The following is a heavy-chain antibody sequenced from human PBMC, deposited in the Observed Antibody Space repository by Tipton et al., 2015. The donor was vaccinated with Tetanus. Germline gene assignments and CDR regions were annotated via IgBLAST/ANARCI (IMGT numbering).Heavy chain of an antibody. CDR2: INHSGTS. Sequence: TLSLTCAVNGGAFSGYYWTWIRQFPGKGLEWIGEINHSGTSNHNPSLKNRATTSVDTSKNHFFLQLSSVTAADTAVYYCARRVVGATLDYWGQGSLVTVSS. J-gene: IGHJ4*02. CDR3: ARRVVGATLDY. CDR1: GGAFSGYY. V-gene: IGHV4-34*04. D-gene: IGHD1-26*01.